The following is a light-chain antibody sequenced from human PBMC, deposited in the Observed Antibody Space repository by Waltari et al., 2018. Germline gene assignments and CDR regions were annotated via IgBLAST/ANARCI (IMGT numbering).Light chain of an antibody. CDR2: RDD. Sequence: SFEVTQPPSVSLPPPQRVTITCSGENVATRSVSWYQQKSGQSPVLVIYRDDKRPSGIPERFSGSNSGNTATLTISGTQPMDEADYYCQAWDSSAFVFGAGTKVTVL. J-gene: IGLJ1*01. CDR1: NVATRS. V-gene: IGLV3-1*01. CDR3: QAWDSSAFV.